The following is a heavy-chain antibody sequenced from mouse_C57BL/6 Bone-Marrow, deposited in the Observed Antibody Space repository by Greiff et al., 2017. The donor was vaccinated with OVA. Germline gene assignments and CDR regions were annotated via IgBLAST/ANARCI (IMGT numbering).Heavy chain of an antibody. D-gene: IGHD1-1*01. Sequence: EADGGLVQPKGSLKLSCAASGFTFNTYAMHWVRQAPGKGLEWVARIRSKSSNYATYYADSVKDRFTISRDDSQSMLYLQMNNLKTEDTAMYYCVREGGGITTVVAPFDYWGQGTTLTVSS. J-gene: IGHJ2*01. CDR2: IRSKSSNYAT. V-gene: IGHV10-3*01. CDR1: GFTFNTYA. CDR3: VREGGGITTVVAPFDY.